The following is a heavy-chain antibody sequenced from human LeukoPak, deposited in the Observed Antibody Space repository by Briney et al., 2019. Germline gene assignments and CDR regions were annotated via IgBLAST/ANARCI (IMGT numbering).Heavy chain of an antibody. CDR2: IYYRGST. J-gene: IGHJ5*02. V-gene: IGHV4-59*01. Sequence: RSSETLSLTCTFSGDSFSNYYWTWIRRPPGGTLEWIGHIYYRGSTKYNPSLKNRVSISVDTSKNQVSLTLTSVTAADTAVYYRARAMRWTSGPVELGWFDRWGQGTQVTVSS. CDR1: GDSFSNYY. CDR3: ARAMRWTSGPVELGWFDR. D-gene: IGHD1-1*01.